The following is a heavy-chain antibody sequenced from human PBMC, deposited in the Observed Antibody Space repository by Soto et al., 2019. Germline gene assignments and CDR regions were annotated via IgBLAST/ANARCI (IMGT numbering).Heavy chain of an antibody. J-gene: IGHJ5*02. CDR2: ITGDTLEA. CDR3: ARGRATDH. CDR1: GYTFNRYA. V-gene: IGHV1-18*01. Sequence: QVQLVQSGAEVRKPGASVTDSCKASGYTFNRYAISGLRQAPGQGPEWMVWITGDTLEASYARKFQGRVTLTRNTSTITVPMALRRLRDDDTAVSYCARGRATDHWGQGTVVTVSS.